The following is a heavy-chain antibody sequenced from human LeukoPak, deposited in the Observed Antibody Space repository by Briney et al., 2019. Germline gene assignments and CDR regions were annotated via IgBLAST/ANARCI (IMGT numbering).Heavy chain of an antibody. J-gene: IGHJ4*02. CDR2: IIPIFGTA. CDR1: GGTFSSYA. CDR3: ARGYSGISWPVGDY. V-gene: IGHV1-69*05. Sequence: SVKVSCKASGGTFSSYAISWVRQAPGQGLEWIGRIIPIFGTANYAQKFQGRVTITTDESTSTAYMELSSLRSEDTAVYYCARGYSGISWPVGDYWGQGTLVTVSS. D-gene: IGHD6-13*01.